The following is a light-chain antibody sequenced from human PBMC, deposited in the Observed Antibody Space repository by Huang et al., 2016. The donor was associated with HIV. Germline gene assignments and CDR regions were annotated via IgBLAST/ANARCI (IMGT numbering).Light chain of an antibody. CDR2: DAS. J-gene: IGKJ5*01. CDR1: QRITSY. Sequence: EMVLNRSPATLFLSPGERATLPGRASQRITSYLAWYQQKPGQPPRLLIYDASNRAPGIPTRFSGSGSGTDFTLTISRLEPEDFAVYYCQQRFNSITFGQGTRLEIK. V-gene: IGKV3-11*01. CDR3: QQRFNSIT.